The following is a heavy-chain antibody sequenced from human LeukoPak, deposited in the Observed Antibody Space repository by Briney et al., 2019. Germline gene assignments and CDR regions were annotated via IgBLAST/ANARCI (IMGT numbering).Heavy chain of an antibody. D-gene: IGHD1-26*01. Sequence: GGSLRLSCEASGFTYSNYAMNWVRQGPGKGLEGVGVISYDGSNKYYADSVKGRFTISRDNSKNTLYLQMNSLRAEDTAVYYCAKEMGATNYFEYWGQGTLVTVSS. CDR1: GFTYSNYA. J-gene: IGHJ4*02. CDR2: ISYDGSNK. CDR3: AKEMGATNYFEY. V-gene: IGHV3-30*18.